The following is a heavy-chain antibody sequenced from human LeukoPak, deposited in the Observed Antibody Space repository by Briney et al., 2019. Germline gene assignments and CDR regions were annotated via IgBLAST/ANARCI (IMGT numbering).Heavy chain of an antibody. V-gene: IGHV3-13*01. D-gene: IGHD6-13*01. J-gene: IGHJ4*02. CDR1: EFTFSSYD. Sequence: GGSLRLSCAASEFTFSSYDMHRVRQATGKGLEWVSTIDTAGNAWYPDSVKGRFTISRENAKNSLNLQMNSLRVGDTAVYYCARAKMPGIQTAGRVNYFDSWGQGTLVTVSA. CDR2: IDTAGNA. CDR3: ARAKMPGIQTAGRVNYFDS.